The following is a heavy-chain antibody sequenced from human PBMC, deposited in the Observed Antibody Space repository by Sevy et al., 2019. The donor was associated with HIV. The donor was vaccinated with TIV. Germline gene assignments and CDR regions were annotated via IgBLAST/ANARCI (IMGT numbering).Heavy chain of an antibody. V-gene: IGHV4-59*08. J-gene: IGHJ4*02. D-gene: IGHD4-17*01. Sequence: SETLSLTCSLSGDSISSYYSTWVRQPPGKGLEWIGYLYYSGITNYNPSLKSRVTISLDTSKNQFSLKLTSVTAADTAVYYCARGLAYYFDSWGQGTLVTVSS. CDR1: GDSISSYY. CDR3: ARGLAYYFDS. CDR2: LYYSGIT.